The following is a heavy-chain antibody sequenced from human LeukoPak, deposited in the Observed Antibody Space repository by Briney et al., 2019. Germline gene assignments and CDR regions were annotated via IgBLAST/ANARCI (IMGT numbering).Heavy chain of an antibody. D-gene: IGHD3-22*01. Sequence: GGSLRLSCAASGFAFSSYAMSWVRQAPGKGVEWVAVISYDGSNKYYAHSVKGRFTISSDNSKNTLYLQMHSLRAEDTAVYYCAREVSPSLHYYDSSGYPDYWGQGPLVTVSS. J-gene: IGHJ4*02. CDR1: GFAFSSYA. CDR2: ISYDGSNK. V-gene: IGHV3-30-3*01. CDR3: AREVSPSLHYYDSSGYPDY.